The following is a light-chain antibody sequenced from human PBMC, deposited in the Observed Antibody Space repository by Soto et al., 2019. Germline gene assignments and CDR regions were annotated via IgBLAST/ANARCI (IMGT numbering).Light chain of an antibody. V-gene: IGKV4-1*01. CDR2: WAS. J-gene: IGKJ1*01. CDR3: QQYYITPWT. CDR1: QSVLYSSNNKNY. Sequence: DIVMTQSPDSLAVSLGERATINCKSSQSVLYSSNNKNYLAWYQQKPGQPPKLLIYWASTRESGVPDRFSGSGSGTDFTLTISSLQAEDVAVYYCQQYYITPWTFGHGTKVDIK.